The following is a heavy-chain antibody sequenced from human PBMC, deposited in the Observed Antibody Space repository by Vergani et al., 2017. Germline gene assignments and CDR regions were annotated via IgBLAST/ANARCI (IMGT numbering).Heavy chain of an antibody. V-gene: IGHV3-23*01. CDR2: ISGSGGST. CDR3: APGLPAEYCRRTSCDTAAFYCYYYGMDV. D-gene: IGHD2-2*02. Sequence: EVQLLESGGGLVQPGGSLRLSCAASGFTFSSYAMSWVRQAPGKGLEWVSAISGSGGSTYSADSVKGRFTISRDNSQNTLYLQMNSLRAEDTAVYYCAPGLPAEYCRRTSCDTAAFYCYYYGMDVWGQGTPVTVSS. J-gene: IGHJ6*02. CDR1: GFTFSSYA.